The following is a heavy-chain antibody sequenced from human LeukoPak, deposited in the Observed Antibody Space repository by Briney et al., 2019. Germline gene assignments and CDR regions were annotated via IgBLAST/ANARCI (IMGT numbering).Heavy chain of an antibody. D-gene: IGHD6-6*01. V-gene: IGHV1-2*02. CDR1: GYTFTAYY. J-gene: IGHJ4*02. CDR3: ARYGSSPSGGFDY. Sequence: ASVKVSCKASGYTFTAYYMHWVRQAPGQGLEWMGWITPNSGGTKYAQKFQGRVTMTRDTSISTAYMELSRLRSDDTAVYYCARYGSSPSGGFDYWGQGTLVTVSS. CDR2: ITPNSGGT.